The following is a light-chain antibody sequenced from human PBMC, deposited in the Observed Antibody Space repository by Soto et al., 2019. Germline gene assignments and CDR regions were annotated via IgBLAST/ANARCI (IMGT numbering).Light chain of an antibody. CDR2: RNS. Sequence: QLVLTQPPSVSGAPGQRVTISCTGSSSNIGAGYDVHWYQQLPGTAPKSLIYRNSNRPSGVSARFSGSKSGTSASLAITGLQAEDEADYYCQSYDSSLSGVVFGGGTTLTVL. CDR3: QSYDSSLSGVV. CDR1: SSNIGAGYD. J-gene: IGLJ2*01. V-gene: IGLV1-40*01.